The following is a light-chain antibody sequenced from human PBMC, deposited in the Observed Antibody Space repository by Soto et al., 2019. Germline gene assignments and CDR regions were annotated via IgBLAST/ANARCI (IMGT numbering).Light chain of an antibody. CDR1: QSINNC. CDR3: QQSYTTPWT. V-gene: IGKV1-39*01. Sequence: DIQMTQSPSSLSASVGDRVTITCRASQSINNCLNWYQQKPGKAPKVLIYAASSLQSGVPSRFSGSGSGTDFTLTISSLQPEDFATYYCQQSYTTPWTFGQGAKVEIK. CDR2: AAS. J-gene: IGKJ1*01.